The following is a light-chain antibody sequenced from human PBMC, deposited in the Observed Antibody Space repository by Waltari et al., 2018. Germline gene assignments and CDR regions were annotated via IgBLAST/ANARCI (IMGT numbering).Light chain of an antibody. CDR1: ALPKQY. CDR2: KDS. V-gene: IGLV3-25*03. J-gene: IGLJ1*01. Sequence: SYELTQPPSVSVSPGQTARITCSGDALPKQYAYWYQQKPGQAPVLVIYKDSGGPSGIPGRFSGSSSWTTVTLTISGVQAEDEADYYCQSADSSGTYVFGTGTKVTVL. CDR3: QSADSSGTYV.